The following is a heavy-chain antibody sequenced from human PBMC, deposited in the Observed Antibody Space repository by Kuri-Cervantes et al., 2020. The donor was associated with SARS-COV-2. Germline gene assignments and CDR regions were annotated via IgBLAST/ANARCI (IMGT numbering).Heavy chain of an antibody. D-gene: IGHD2-8*01. V-gene: IGHV3-66*01. Sequence: GGSLRLSCAASGFTVSSNYMSWVRQAPGKGLEWVSVIYSGGSTYYADSVKGRFTISRDNSKNTLYLQMNSLRAEDTAMYFSTKDRLGVHDFWGQGTLVTVSS. J-gene: IGHJ4*02. CDR2: IYSGGST. CDR3: TKDRLGVHDF. CDR1: GFTVSSNY.